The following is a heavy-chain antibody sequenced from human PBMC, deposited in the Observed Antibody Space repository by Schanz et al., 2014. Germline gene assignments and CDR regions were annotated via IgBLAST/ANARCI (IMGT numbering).Heavy chain of an antibody. CDR1: GFSFSDYY. V-gene: IGHV3-66*01. D-gene: IGHD5-12*01. CDR3: ARDFHGYGPHLDY. CDR2: NDGGVNK. Sequence: EVQLAESGGGLVQPGGSLRLSCAASGFSFSDYYMSWIRQAPGKGLEWVSSFNDGGVNKYYADSVKGRFTISRDNSKNTLYLQLNSLRAEDTAVYYCARDFHGYGPHLDYWGQGSLVTVSS. J-gene: IGHJ4*02.